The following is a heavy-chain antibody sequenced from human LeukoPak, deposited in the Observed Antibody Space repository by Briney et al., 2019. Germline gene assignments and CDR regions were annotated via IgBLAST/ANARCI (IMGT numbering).Heavy chain of an antibody. CDR3: ARETIAAAGKGINYYYYYYMDV. J-gene: IGHJ6*03. V-gene: IGHV3-7*01. Sequence: GGSLRLSCAASGFTFSSHWMSWVRQAPGKGLEWVANIKKDGSEKYYVDSVKGRFTISRDNAKNSLYLQMNSLRAEDTAVYYCARETIAAAGKGINYYYYYYMDVWGKGTTVTISS. CDR1: GFTFSSHW. CDR2: IKKDGSEK. D-gene: IGHD6-13*01.